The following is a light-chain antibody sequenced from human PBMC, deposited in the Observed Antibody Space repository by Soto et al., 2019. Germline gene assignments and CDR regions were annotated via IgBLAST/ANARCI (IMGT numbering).Light chain of an antibody. J-gene: IGKJ1*01. CDR3: QQYDSSPRT. CDR1: QSVSSY. V-gene: IGKV3-20*01. CDR2: DAS. Sequence: EIVLTQSPATLSLSPGERATLSCRASQSVSSYLAWYQQKPGQAPRLLIYDASNRATGIPDRFSGSGSGTDFTLTINRLEPEDFAVYYCQQYDSSPRTFGQGTKVEIK.